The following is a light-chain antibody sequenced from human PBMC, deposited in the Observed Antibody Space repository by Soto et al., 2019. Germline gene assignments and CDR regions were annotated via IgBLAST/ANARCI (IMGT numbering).Light chain of an antibody. J-gene: IGLJ1*01. CDR1: SSNIGGNS. CDR2: DDN. Sequence: VLTQPPSVSAAPGQKVTISCSGSSSNIGGNSVSWYQQLPGTAPKLLIYDDNKRPSGIPDRFSGSKSGTSATLGITGFQTGDEADYYCGSWDSSLSAYVFGDGTKVTV. V-gene: IGLV1-51*01. CDR3: GSWDSSLSAYV.